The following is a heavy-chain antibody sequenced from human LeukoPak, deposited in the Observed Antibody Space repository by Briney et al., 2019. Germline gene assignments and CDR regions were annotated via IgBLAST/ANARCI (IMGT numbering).Heavy chain of an antibody. CDR3: ATVAGSGWWNYYYYGMDV. J-gene: IGHJ6*02. CDR2: MNPNSGNT. CDR1: GYTFTSYD. D-gene: IGHD6-19*01. V-gene: IGHV1-8*01. Sequence: GASVTVSCTASGYTFTSYDINWVRQAPGQGLEWMGWMNPNSGNTVYAQKFQGRVTMTRNTSISTAYMELSSLRSEDTAVYYCATVAGSGWWNYYYYGMDVWGQGTTVTVSS.